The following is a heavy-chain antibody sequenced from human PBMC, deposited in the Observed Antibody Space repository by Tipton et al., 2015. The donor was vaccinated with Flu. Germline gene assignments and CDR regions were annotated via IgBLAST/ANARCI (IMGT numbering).Heavy chain of an antibody. CDR1: GGSISSSSYY. CDR3: ARLRANYYDSSSYSDY. CDR2: IYYSGST. Sequence: TLSLTCTVSGGSISSSSYYWGWIRQPPGKGLEWIGSIYYSGSTYYNPSLKSRVTISVDTSKNQFSLKLSSVTAADTAVYYCARLRANYYDSSSYSDYWGQGTLVTVSS. D-gene: IGHD3-22*01. V-gene: IGHV4-39*07. J-gene: IGHJ4*02.